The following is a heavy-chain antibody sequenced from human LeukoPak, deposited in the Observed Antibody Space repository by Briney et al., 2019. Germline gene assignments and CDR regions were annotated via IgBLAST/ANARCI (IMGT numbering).Heavy chain of an antibody. CDR1: GGSISSFY. D-gene: IGHD6-19*01. CDR3: ARGLQYNSGWYRWFDP. V-gene: IGHV4-59*01. J-gene: IGHJ5*02. CDR2: IYYSGST. Sequence: SETLSLTCTVSGGSISSFYWSWIRQPPGKGLEWIGYIYYSGSTNYNPSLKGRVTISVDTSKNQFSLNLSSVTAADTAVYYCARGLQYNSGWYRWFDPWGQGTLVTVSS.